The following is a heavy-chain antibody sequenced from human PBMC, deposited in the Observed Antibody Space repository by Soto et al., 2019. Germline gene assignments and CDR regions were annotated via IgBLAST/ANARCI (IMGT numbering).Heavy chain of an antibody. CDR1: GGSFTGYY. CDR3: ARFRGKTVASAGRSQYDY. D-gene: IGHD6-13*01. J-gene: IGHJ4*02. V-gene: IGHV4-34*01. Sequence: QVQLQQWGAGLLKPSETLSLTCAVAGGSFTGYYCTWIRQSPGKGLEWIGEIHPTGSTNYNPSLKSRVTMSVDPSKNQFSLRLNSVTAADTAVYYCARFRGKTVASAGRSQYDYWGQGTLVTVSS. CDR2: IHPTGST.